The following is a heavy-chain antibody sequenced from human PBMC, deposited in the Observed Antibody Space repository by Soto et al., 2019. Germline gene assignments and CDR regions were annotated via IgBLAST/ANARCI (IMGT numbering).Heavy chain of an antibody. D-gene: IGHD2-2*01. J-gene: IGHJ1*01. Sequence: GGSLRLSCAASGFPFTVCGMSWVRRVPGKGLEWLANINQGGSETYYVDSVQGRFTISRDNAANLVYLEVNRLKTEDKDCYYCARYGPRRQLGQAYQFWGQGTLVTVSS. CDR1: GFPFTVCG. CDR2: INQGGSET. CDR3: ARYGPRRQLGQAYQF. V-gene: IGHV3-7*01.